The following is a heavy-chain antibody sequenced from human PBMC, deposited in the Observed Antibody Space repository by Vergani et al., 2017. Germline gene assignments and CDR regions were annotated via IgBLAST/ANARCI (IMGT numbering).Heavy chain of an antibody. D-gene: IGHD2-15*01. J-gene: IGHJ4*02. CDR1: GYTFTSYY. CDR2: INPSGGST. V-gene: IGHV1-46*01. Sequence: QVQLVQSGAEVKKPGASVKVSCKASGYTFTSYYMHWVRPAPGQGLEWMGIINPSGGSTSYAQKFQGRVTMTEDTSTDTAYMELSSLRSEDTAVYYCATDSHHCSGGSCYSGYWGQGTLVTVSS. CDR3: ATDSHHCSGGSCYSGY.